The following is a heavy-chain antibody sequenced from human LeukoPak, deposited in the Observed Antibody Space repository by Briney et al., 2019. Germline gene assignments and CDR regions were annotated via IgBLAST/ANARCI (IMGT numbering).Heavy chain of an antibody. CDR3: ARGKRRFDS. J-gene: IGHJ4*02. CDR2: ISGRSYSM. V-gene: IGHV3-11*01. CDR1: GFSFNESY. Sequence: GGSLRLSCGASGFSFNESYMTWIRQAPGKGLERVAYISGRSYSMYYADSVKGRFTISRDNARNSLYLHMNSLRADDTAVYYCARGKRRFDSWGQGTLVTVSS.